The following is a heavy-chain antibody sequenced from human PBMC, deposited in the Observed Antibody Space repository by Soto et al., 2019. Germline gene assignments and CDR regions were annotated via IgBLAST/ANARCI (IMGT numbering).Heavy chain of an antibody. J-gene: IGHJ4*02. Sequence: PGASLKISCKRSGYSFARYWITWVRRKPRKRLEWMGRIDPSDSQTYYSPSFRGHVTISVTKSITTVFLQWSSLRASDTAMYYCARQIYDSDTGPNFQYYFDSWGQGTPVTVSS. CDR3: ARQIYDSDTGPNFQYYFDS. CDR2: IDPSDSQT. D-gene: IGHD3-22*01. CDR1: GYSFARYW. V-gene: IGHV5-10-1*01.